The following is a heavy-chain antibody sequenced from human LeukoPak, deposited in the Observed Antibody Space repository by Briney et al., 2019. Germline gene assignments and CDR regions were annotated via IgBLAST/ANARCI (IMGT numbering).Heavy chain of an antibody. Sequence: ASVKVSCKASGYTFTSYAMHWVRQAPGQRLEWMGWINAGNGNTKYSQKFQGRVTITRDTSASTAYMELISLRSEDTAVYYCARKSLDYGDYVRWGQGALVTVSS. J-gene: IGHJ4*02. CDR3: ARKSLDYGDYVR. D-gene: IGHD4-17*01. V-gene: IGHV1-3*01. CDR2: INAGNGNT. CDR1: GYTFTSYA.